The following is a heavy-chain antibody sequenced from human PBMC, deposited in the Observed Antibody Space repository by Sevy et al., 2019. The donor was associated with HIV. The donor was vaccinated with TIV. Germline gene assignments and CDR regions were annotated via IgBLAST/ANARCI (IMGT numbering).Heavy chain of an antibody. V-gene: IGHV3-21*01. CDR2: ISSSSGSI. CDR3: ARDRDTIVKNKYYYYGMDV. Sequence: GSLRLSCAASGFTFSNYNMTWVRQAPGKGLEWVSFISSSSGSIYYADSLKGRFTISRDNAKNSLYLQMNSLRAEDTAVYYCARDRDTIVKNKYYYYGMDVLGQGTTVTVSS. CDR1: GFTFSNYN. D-gene: IGHD3-22*01. J-gene: IGHJ6*02.